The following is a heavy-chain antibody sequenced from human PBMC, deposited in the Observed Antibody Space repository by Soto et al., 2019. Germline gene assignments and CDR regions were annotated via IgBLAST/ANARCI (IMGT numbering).Heavy chain of an antibody. CDR1: GFTFSSYS. CDR2: ISSSSSTI. J-gene: IGHJ3*02. CDR3: ASTSSLSYYYGSGSYYDAFDI. V-gene: IGHV3-48*04. Sequence: GGSLRLSCAASGFTFSSYSMNWVRQAPGQGLEWVSYISSSSSTIYYADSVKGRFTISRDNAKNSLYLQMNSLRAEDTAVYYCASTSSLSYYYGSGSYYDAFDIWGQGTMVTVSS. D-gene: IGHD3-10*01.